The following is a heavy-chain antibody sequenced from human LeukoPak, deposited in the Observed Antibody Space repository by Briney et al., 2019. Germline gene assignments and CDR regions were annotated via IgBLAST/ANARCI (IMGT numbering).Heavy chain of an antibody. J-gene: IGHJ3*02. CDR2: ISWNSGSI. Sequence: GGSLRLSCAASGFTFDDYAMHWVRQAPGKGLEWVSGISWNSGSIGYADSVKGRFTISRDDAKNSLYLQMNSLRAEDTALYYCATGHYYASLNAFDIWGQGTMVTVSS. CDR3: ATGHYYASLNAFDI. CDR1: GFTFDDYA. V-gene: IGHV3-9*01. D-gene: IGHD3-10*01.